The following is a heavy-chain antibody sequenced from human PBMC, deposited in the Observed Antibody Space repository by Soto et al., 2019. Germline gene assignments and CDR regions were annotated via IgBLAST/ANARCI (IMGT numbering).Heavy chain of an antibody. V-gene: IGHV1-2*02. CDR3: ARVPLGYSSSWDY. CDR2: INPNSGGT. D-gene: IGHD6-13*01. CDR1: GYTCTGYY. Sequence: ASVKVSCKASGYTCTGYYMHWVRQAPGQGLEWMGWINPNSGGTNYAQKFQGRVTMTRGTSISTAYMELSRLRSDDTAVYYCARVPLGYSSSWDYWGQGALVTVSS. J-gene: IGHJ4*02.